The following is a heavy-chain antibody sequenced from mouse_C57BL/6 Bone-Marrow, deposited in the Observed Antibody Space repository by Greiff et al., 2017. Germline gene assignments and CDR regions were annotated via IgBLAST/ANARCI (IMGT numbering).Heavy chain of an antibody. CDR2: IYPGDGDT. CDR3: ARWNGSSLFAY. J-gene: IGHJ3*01. CDR1: GYAFSSSW. V-gene: IGHV1-82*01. Sequence: VQLQQSGPELVKPGASVKISCKASGYAFSSSWMNWVKQRPGKGLEWIGRIYPGDGDTNYNGKFKGKATLTADKSSSTAYMQLRGLTSDDSAVYFYARWNGSSLFAYWGQGTLVTVSA. D-gene: IGHD1-1*01.